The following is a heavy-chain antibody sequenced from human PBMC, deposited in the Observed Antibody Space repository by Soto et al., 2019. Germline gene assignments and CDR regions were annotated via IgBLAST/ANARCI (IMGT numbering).Heavy chain of an antibody. J-gene: IGHJ6*02. V-gene: IGHV3-30*18. CDR2: VSYDGSIK. CDR1: GFTFSVYG. Sequence: PGGSQRLSCAASGFTFSVYGVHLVRQAPGKGLEWVALVSYDGSIKYYADSVKGRFTISRDNSKNTLYLQMNSLRVEDTAVYYCAKDGSHLAVAGTSPTSYFYGLAVWGQGTTVTVSS. CDR3: AKDGSHLAVAGTSPTSYFYGLAV. D-gene: IGHD6-19*01.